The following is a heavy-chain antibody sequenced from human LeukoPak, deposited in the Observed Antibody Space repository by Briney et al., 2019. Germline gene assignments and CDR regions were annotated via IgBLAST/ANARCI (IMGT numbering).Heavy chain of an antibody. CDR1: GGSISSSSYY. CDR2: IYYSGST. J-gene: IGHJ4*02. D-gene: IGHD5-18*01. V-gene: IGHV4-39*07. CDR3: ARPGGPIYSYGYLRY. Sequence: PTETLSLTCTVSGGSISSSSYYWGWIRQPPGKGLEWIGSIYYSGSTYYNPSLKSRVTISVDTSKNQFSLKLSSVTAADTAVYYCARPGGPIYSYGYLRYWGQGTLVTVSS.